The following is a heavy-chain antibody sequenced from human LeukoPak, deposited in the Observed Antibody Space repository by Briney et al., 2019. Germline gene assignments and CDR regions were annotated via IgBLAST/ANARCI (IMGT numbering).Heavy chain of an antibody. V-gene: IGHV3-23*01. J-gene: IGHJ4*02. CDR2: ISGSGGST. CDR3: AKDGGVVGYYDSSGYYAL. CDR1: GFTFSSYA. Sequence: TGGSLRLSCAASGFTFSSYAMSWVRQAPGEGLEWVSAISGSGGSTYYADSVKGRFTISRDNSKNTLYLQMNSLRAEDTAVYYCAKDGGVVGYYDSSGYYALGGQGTLVTVSS. D-gene: IGHD3-22*01.